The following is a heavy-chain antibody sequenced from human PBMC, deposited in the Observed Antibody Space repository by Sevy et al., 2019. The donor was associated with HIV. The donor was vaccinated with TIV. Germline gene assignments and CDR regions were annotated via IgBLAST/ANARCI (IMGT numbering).Heavy chain of an antibody. CDR1: GFTFNNYV. V-gene: IGHV3-23*01. CDR2: ISGSGDST. CDR3: ARDLFSGIYYFDY. D-gene: IGHD1-26*01. J-gene: IGHJ4*02. Sequence: GGSLRLSCVASGFTFNNYVMNWVRQAPGKGLEWVSAISGSGDSTYYADSVKGRFTISRDNSKNTLYLQMNSLRAEDTAVYCCARDLFSGIYYFDYWGQGTLVTVSS.